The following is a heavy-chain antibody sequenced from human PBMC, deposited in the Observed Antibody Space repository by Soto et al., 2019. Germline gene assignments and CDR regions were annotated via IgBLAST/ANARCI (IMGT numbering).Heavy chain of an antibody. CDR3: ASPGRDWGALHS. V-gene: IGHV4-59*08. J-gene: IGHJ4*02. Sequence: QVQLQESGPGLVKPSETLSLTCTVSKDSISTYYWTWIRQPPGKGLEWIGFIYYSGSTNDNPSLQSRVTISVDTSKNQFSLKMNSVTAADTAVYYFASPGRDWGALHSWGQGTLVTVSS. CDR2: IYYSGST. CDR1: KDSISTYY. D-gene: IGHD7-27*01.